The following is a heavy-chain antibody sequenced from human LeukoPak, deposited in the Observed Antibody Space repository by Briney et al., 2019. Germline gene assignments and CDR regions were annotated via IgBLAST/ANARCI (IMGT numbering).Heavy chain of an antibody. CDR1: GFSCNGNW. D-gene: IGHD1-1*01. J-gene: IGHJ6*01. Sequence: PGGYLRLYCAASGFSCNGNWMSWVGQAQGKGLEWVANINHDGGEKHYADSVTGRFTISRDNAKNSLYLQMNGLRAEDTAVYYCARGTKQLERREAYYSYGMNVWGKRTTVTVSS. CDR3: ARGTKQLERREAYYSYGMNV. CDR2: INHDGGEK. V-gene: IGHV3-7*03.